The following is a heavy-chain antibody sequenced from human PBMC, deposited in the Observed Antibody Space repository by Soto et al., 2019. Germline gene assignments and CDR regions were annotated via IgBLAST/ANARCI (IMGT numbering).Heavy chain of an antibody. J-gene: IGHJ4*02. Sequence: QVQLVESGGGVVQPGRSLRLSCAASGFTFSSYGMHWVRQAPGKGLEWVAVISYDGSNKYYADSVKGRFTISRDNSKNTLYLQMNSLRAEGTAVYYCAKDLGDSSSPFDYWGQGTLVTVSS. V-gene: IGHV3-30*18. CDR1: GFTFSSYG. D-gene: IGHD3-22*01. CDR2: ISYDGSNK. CDR3: AKDLGDSSSPFDY.